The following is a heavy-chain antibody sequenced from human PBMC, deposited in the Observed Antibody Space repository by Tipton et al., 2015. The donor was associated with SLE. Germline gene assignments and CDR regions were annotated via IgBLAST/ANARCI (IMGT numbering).Heavy chain of an antibody. CDR1: GVSITSYTYS. CDR3: ARGYVSYYGLDV. CDR2: MYITGSA. Sequence: TLSLTCTVSGVSITSYTYSWSWIRQSAGKGLEWLGRMYITGSAIYNPSLKSRVTISVDTSKSQFSLNLTSVTAADTAVYYCARGYVSYYGLDVWGQGTTVTVSS. J-gene: IGHJ6*02. V-gene: IGHV4-61*02. D-gene: IGHD3-16*01.